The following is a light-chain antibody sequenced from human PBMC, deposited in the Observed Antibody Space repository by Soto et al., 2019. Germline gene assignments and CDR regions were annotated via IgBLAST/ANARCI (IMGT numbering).Light chain of an antibody. CDR1: QGISNY. CDR2: AAS. CDR3: QKYKSAPFT. Sequence: DIQMTQSPPSLSASVGDRVTITCRARQGISNYLAWYQQKPGKVPKLLIYAASTLQSEVPSRFSGSGSGTDFTLTITSLQPEDVATYYCQKYKSAPFTFGPGTKVDIK. J-gene: IGKJ3*01. V-gene: IGKV1-27*01.